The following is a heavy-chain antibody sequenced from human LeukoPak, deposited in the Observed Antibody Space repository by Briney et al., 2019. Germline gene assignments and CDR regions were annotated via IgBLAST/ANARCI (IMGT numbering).Heavy chain of an antibody. J-gene: IGHJ6*02. D-gene: IGHD6-19*01. V-gene: IGHV1-69*13. CDR3: AVRIAVAGSYYYGMDV. CDR2: IIPIFGTA. Sequence: SVKVSREASGGTFSSYAISWVRQAPGQGLEWMGGIIPIFGTANYAQKFQGRVTITADESMSTAYMELSSLRSEDTAVYYCAVRIAVAGSYYYGMDVWGQGTTVTVSS. CDR1: GGTFSSYA.